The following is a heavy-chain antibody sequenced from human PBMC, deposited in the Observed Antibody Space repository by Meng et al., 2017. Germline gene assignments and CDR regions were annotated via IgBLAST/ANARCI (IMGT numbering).Heavy chain of an antibody. V-gene: IGHV4-39*06. D-gene: IGHD3-22*01. J-gene: IGHJ5*02. CDR3: ARICYDSSGYSPYNWFDP. CDR2: IYYSGST. CDR1: GCTFSSYAI. Sequence: RVHLVQPGAVVTKPGASVNVSCKASGCTFSSYAISWIRQPPGKGLEWIGSIYYSGSTYYNPSLKSRVTISVDTSKNQFSLKLSSVTAADTAVYYCARICYDSSGYSPYNWFDPWGQGTLVTVSS.